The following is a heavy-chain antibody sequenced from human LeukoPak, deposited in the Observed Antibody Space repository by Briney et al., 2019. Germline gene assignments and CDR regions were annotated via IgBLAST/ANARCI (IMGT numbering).Heavy chain of an antibody. CDR1: GGSISSYY. D-gene: IGHD1-26*01. CDR3: ARGATDRETFTYDY. J-gene: IGHJ4*02. CDR2: IYYSGST. Sequence: SETLSLTCTVSGGSISSYYWSWIRQPPGKGLEWIGYIYYSGSTNYNPSLKSRVTISVDTSKNQFSLKLSSVTAADTAVYYCARGATDRETFTYDYWGQGTLVTVSS. V-gene: IGHV4-59*12.